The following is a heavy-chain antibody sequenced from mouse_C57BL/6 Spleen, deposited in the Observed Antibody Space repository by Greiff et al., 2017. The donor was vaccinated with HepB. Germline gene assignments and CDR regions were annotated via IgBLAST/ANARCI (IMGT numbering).Heavy chain of an antibody. J-gene: IGHJ2*01. CDR3: ARWEVYYDYDEVVDY. CDR1: GYTFTSYW. Sequence: QVQLKQPGAELVKPGASVKMSCKASGYTFTSYWITWVKQRPGQGLEWIGDIYPGSGSTNYNEKFKSKATLTVDTSSSTAYMQLSSLTSEDSAVYYCARWEVYYDYDEVVDYWGQGTTLTVSS. V-gene: IGHV1-55*01. CDR2: IYPGSGST. D-gene: IGHD2-4*01.